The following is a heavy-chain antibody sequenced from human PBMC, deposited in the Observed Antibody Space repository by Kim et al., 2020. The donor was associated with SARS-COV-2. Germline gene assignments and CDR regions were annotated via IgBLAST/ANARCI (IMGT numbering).Heavy chain of an antibody. D-gene: IGHD2-15*01. J-gene: IGHJ4*02. Sequence: ASVKVSCKASGYTFTSYGISWVRQAPGQGLEWMGWISAYNGNTNYAQKLQGRVTMTTDTSTSTAYMELRSLRSDDTAVYYCARGYCSGGSCYPAGPFDYWGQGTLVTVSS. CDR1: GYTFTSYG. CDR3: ARGYCSGGSCYPAGPFDY. CDR2: ISAYNGNT. V-gene: IGHV1-18*04.